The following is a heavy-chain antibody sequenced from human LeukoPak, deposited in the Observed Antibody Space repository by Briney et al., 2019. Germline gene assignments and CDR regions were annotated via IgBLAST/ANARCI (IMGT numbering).Heavy chain of an antibody. J-gene: IGHJ4*02. CDR3: ARGGGVTYYDSTGYLWYFDY. D-gene: IGHD3-22*01. V-gene: IGHV4-59*11. Sequence: SETLSLTCSVSGGSISSHYWSWIRQPPGKGLEWIGYIYYSGSTKFNPSLKSRVTISVDTSKNQFSLKLSSVTAADTAVYYCARGGGVTYYDSTGYLWYFDYWGQGTLVTVSS. CDR2: IYYSGST. CDR1: GGSISSHY.